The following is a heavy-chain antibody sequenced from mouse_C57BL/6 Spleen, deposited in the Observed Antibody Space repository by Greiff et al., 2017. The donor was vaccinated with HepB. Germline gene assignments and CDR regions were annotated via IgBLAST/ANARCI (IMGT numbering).Heavy chain of an antibody. Sequence: VQLQQPGAELVRPGSSVKLSCKASGYTFTSYWMDWVKQRPGQGLEWIGNIYPSDSETHYNQKFKDKATLTVDKSSSTAYMQLSSLTSEDSAVYYCARAARWYFDYWGQGTTLTVSS. J-gene: IGHJ2*01. V-gene: IGHV1-61*01. D-gene: IGHD3-1*01. CDR2: IYPSDSET. CDR3: ARAARWYFDY. CDR1: GYTFTSYW.